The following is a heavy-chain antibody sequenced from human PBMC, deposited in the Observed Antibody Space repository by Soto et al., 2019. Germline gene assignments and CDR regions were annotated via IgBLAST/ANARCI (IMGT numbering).Heavy chain of an antibody. CDR3: ARVGGFHSSGWLKWDYYYYMDV. CDR2: MNPNSGNT. Sequence: ASVKVSCKASGYTFTSYDINWVRQATGQGLEWMGWMNPNSGNTGYAQKFQGRVTMTRNTSISTAYMELSSLRSEDTAVYYCARVGGFHSSGWLKWDYYYYMDVWGKGTTVTVSS. J-gene: IGHJ6*03. D-gene: IGHD6-19*01. CDR1: GYTFTSYD. V-gene: IGHV1-8*01.